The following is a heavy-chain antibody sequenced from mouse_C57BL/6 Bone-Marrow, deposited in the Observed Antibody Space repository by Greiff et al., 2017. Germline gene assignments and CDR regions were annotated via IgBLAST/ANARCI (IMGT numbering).Heavy chain of an antibody. D-gene: IGHD6-5*01. J-gene: IGHJ3*01. V-gene: IGHV1-64*01. CDR1: GYTFTSYW. CDR2: IHPNSGSN. Sequence: VQLQQPGAELVKPGASVKLSCKASGYTFTSYWMHWVKQRPGQGLEWIGMIHPNSGSNNYNEKFKSKATLTVKKYSSTAYMQLSSLTSEDSAVYYCTPLSGWFAYWDQGTLITLTA. CDR3: TPLSGWFAY.